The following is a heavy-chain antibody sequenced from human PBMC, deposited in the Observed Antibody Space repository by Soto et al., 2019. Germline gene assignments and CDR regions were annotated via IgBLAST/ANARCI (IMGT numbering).Heavy chain of an antibody. Sequence: GGSLRLSCAASGFTFSSYGMHWVRQAPGKGLEWVAVISYDGSNKYYADSVKGRFTISRDNSKNTLYLQMNSLRAEDTAVYYCANVSSTNIAAYYDRSGESADYYYDGMDVWGQGTTVTVSS. CDR1: GFTFSSYG. CDR3: ANVSSTNIAAYYDRSGESADYYYDGMDV. CDR2: ISYDGSNK. V-gene: IGHV3-30*18. D-gene: IGHD3-22*01. J-gene: IGHJ6*02.